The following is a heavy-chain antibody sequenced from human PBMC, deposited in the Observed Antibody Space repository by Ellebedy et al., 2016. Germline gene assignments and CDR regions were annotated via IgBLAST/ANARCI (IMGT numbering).Heavy chain of an antibody. CDR3: ARDVDYYDSSGEDGMDV. Sequence: GGSLRLXCAASGFTFSSYSMNWVRQAPGKGLEWVSSISSSSSYIYYADSVKGRFTISRDNAKNSLYLQMNSLRAEDTAVYYCARDVDYYDSSGEDGMDVWGQGTTVTVSS. J-gene: IGHJ6*02. V-gene: IGHV3-21*01. D-gene: IGHD3-22*01. CDR1: GFTFSSYS. CDR2: ISSSSSYI.